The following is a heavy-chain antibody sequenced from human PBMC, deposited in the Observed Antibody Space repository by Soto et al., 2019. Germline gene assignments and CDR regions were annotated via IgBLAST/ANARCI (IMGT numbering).Heavy chain of an antibody. Sequence: SETLSLTCTVSGGSISSYYWSWIRQPPGKGLEWIGYIYYSGSTNYNPSLKSRVTISVDTSKNQFSLKLSSVTAADTAVYYCARPEIDGDYGVRWFDPWGQGTLVTVSS. D-gene: IGHD4-17*01. CDR1: GGSISSYY. J-gene: IGHJ5*02. CDR2: IYYSGST. CDR3: ARPEIDGDYGVRWFDP. V-gene: IGHV4-59*08.